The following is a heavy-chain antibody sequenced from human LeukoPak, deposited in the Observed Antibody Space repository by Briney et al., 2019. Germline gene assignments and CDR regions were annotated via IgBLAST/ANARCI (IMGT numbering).Heavy chain of an antibody. D-gene: IGHD6-19*01. CDR2: INSDGSST. CDR3: AKDKRIYSSGWYEANFDY. Sequence: GGSLRLSCAASGFTLRSYWMHWVRQAPGTGLVWVSRINSDGSSTNYADYVKGRFTISRDNAKNTLYLHMNSLRAEDSAVYYCAKDKRIYSSGWYEANFDYWGQGTLVTVSS. V-gene: IGHV3-74*01. J-gene: IGHJ4*02. CDR1: GFTLRSYW.